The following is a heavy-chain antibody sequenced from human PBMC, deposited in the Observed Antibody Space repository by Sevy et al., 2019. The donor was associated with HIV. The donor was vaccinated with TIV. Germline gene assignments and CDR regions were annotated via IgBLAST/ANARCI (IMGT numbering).Heavy chain of an antibody. D-gene: IGHD6-19*01. CDR1: GFTFSSYA. Sequence: GGSLRLSCAASGFTFSSYAMSWVRQAPGKGLEWVSSFTGSGTNTFYADSVKARFTISRDNSKNTLYLQMNSLRAEDTAVYYCAKDSILVAGHFDYWGQGTLVTVSS. CDR2: FTGSGTNT. J-gene: IGHJ4*02. CDR3: AKDSILVAGHFDY. V-gene: IGHV3-23*01.